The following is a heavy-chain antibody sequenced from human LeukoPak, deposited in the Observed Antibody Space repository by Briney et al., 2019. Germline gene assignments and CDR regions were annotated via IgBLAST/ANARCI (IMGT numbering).Heavy chain of an antibody. CDR1: GFTFSSYA. CDR3: AKNRGTGLAFYDY. CDR2: ISGGGSSA. J-gene: IGHJ4*02. D-gene: IGHD3-10*01. V-gene: IGHV3-23*01. Sequence: GGSLRLSCAASGFTFSSYAMTWVRQAPGKGPEWVSAISGGGSSAYYADSVKGRFITSRDNSKTTLYLQMSNLRADDTAVYFCAKNRGTGLAFYDYWGQGTQVTVSS.